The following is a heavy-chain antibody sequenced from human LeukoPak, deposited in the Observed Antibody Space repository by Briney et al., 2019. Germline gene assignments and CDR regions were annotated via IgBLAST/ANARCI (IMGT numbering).Heavy chain of an antibody. Sequence: PSETLSLTCTVSGGSISSYYWSWIRLPPGKGLEWIGYLSKSGNTNYSPSLKSRVTVFGDTSKNQFFLKLSSVTAADTAVYYCARARYVNSFYAFDIWGQGTLVTVSS. V-gene: IGHV4-59*01. CDR2: LSKSGNT. J-gene: IGHJ3*02. CDR3: ARARYVNSFYAFDI. CDR1: GGSISSYY. D-gene: IGHD3-9*01.